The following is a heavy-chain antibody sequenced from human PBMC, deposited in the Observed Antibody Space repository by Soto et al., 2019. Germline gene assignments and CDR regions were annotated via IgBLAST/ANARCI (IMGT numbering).Heavy chain of an antibody. Sequence: QVQLVESGGGVVQPGRSLRLSCAASGFTFSSYAMHWVRQAPGKGLEWVAVISYDGSNKYYADSVKGRFTSSRDNSKNTLYLQMNSLRAEDTAVYYCARGQQWLVNYWGQRTLVTVSS. J-gene: IGHJ4*02. V-gene: IGHV3-30-3*01. CDR1: GFTFSSYA. CDR2: ISYDGSNK. D-gene: IGHD6-19*01. CDR3: ARGQQWLVNY.